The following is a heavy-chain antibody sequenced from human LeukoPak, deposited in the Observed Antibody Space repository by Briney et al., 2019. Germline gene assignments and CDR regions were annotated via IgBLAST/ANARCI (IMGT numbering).Heavy chain of an antibody. J-gene: IGHJ4*02. Sequence: GSLRLSCAASGFTFSSYSMNWVRQAPGKGLGWVSSISSSSSYIYYADSVKGRFTISRDNAKNSLYLQMNSLRAEDTAVYYCARVPGGTSPYYFDYWGQGTLVTVSS. V-gene: IGHV3-21*01. CDR1: GFTFSSYS. D-gene: IGHD2-2*01. CDR2: ISSSSSYI. CDR3: ARVPGGTSPYYFDY.